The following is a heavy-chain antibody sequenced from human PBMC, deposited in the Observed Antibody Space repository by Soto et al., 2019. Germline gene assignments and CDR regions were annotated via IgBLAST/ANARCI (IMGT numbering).Heavy chain of an antibody. CDR1: GFTFSSYA. D-gene: IGHD6-6*01. V-gene: IGHV3-64D*08. CDR2: ISSNGGST. Sequence: GGSLRLSCSASGFTFSSYAMHWVRQAPGKGLGYVSAISSNGGSTYYADSVKGRFTISRDNSKNTLYLQMSSLRAEDTAVYYCVKDRGIAARRGSGWFDPWGQGTLVTVSS. J-gene: IGHJ5*02. CDR3: VKDRGIAARRGSGWFDP.